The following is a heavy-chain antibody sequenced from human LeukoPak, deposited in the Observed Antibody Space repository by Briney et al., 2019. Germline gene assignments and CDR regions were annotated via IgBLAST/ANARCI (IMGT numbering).Heavy chain of an antibody. J-gene: IGHJ4*02. D-gene: IGHD3-3*01. Sequence: GGSLRLSCAASGFTFSSYAMSWVRQAPGKGLEWVSAISGSGGSTYYADSVKGRFTISRDNSKNTLYLQMNSLRAEDTAVYYCAKDLDGWRDFWSGYNYFDYWGQGTLVTVSS. CDR3: AKDLDGWRDFWSGYNYFDY. V-gene: IGHV3-23*01. CDR2: ISGSGGST. CDR1: GFTFSSYA.